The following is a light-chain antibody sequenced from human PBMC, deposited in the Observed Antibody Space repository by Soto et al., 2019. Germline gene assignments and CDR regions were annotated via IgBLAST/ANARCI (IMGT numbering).Light chain of an antibody. J-gene: IGKJ1*01. CDR2: GAS. CDR3: HQYGSSPQT. Sequence: EIVLTQSPGTLSVSPGERVTLSCRASQSVTSSYLAWYQQKPGQAPRLLIYGASSRATGIPDRFSGSGSGTDFTLTIKRLEPADVAVYYCHQYGSSPQTFGQGTQVEIK. V-gene: IGKV3-20*01. CDR1: QSVTSSY.